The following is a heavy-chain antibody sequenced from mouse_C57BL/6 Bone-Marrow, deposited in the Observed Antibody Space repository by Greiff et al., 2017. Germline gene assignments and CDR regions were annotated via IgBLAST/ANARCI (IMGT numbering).Heavy chain of an antibody. CDR2: ISGGGGNT. J-gene: IGHJ1*03. Sequence: EVQGVESGGGLVKPGGSLKLSCAASGFTFSSYTMSWVRQTPEKRLQWVAAISGGGGNTYYPDSVKGRFTISRDNDQNILYLHMSSLRSEDTALYYCSRQVTTVLATKYFDVWGTGTTVNVSS. CDR3: SRQVTTVLATKYFDV. CDR1: GFTFSSYT. D-gene: IGHD1-1*01. V-gene: IGHV5-9*01.